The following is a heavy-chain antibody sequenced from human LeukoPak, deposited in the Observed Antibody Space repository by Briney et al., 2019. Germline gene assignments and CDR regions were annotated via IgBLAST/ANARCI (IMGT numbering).Heavy chain of an antibody. CDR1: GGSFSGYY. J-gene: IGHJ4*02. Sequence: KPSETLSLTCAVYGGSFSGYYWSWIRQPPGKGLEWIGEINHSGSTNYNPSLKSRVTISVDTSKNQFSLKLSSVTAADTAVYYCARGPDYGGNSVKFDYWGQGTLVTVSS. CDR2: INHSGST. V-gene: IGHV4-34*01. D-gene: IGHD4-23*01. CDR3: ARGPDYGGNSVKFDY.